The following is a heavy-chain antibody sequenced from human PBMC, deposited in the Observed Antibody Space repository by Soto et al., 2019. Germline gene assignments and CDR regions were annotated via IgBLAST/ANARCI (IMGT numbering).Heavy chain of an antibody. CDR2: IHPSGST. CDR1: DGSISDDY. V-gene: IGHV4-34*02. CDR3: SRGNDACKGGRT. J-gene: IGHJ5*02. Sequence: QVQLQQWGAGLLKPSETLSLTSAEYDGSISDDYYTWTRQSPGKGLEWIGEIHPSGSTYYNPFLKTRVTLSQDTSKKQFSLNLISVTAADTGEYYCSRGNDACKGGRTWGQGTLVTVSS. D-gene: IGHD1-1*01.